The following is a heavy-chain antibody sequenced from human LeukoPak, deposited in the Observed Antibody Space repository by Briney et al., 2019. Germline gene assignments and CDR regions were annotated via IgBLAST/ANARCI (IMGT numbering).Heavy chain of an antibody. Sequence: SGTLSLTCGVSGGSITSTDWWSWVRQPPGQGLEWIGEISLTGRTNYNPSLIGRVIMSLDESRNQLSLTLTSVTAADTAMYYCTRESGPYCPFGYWGQGTLVVVPS. D-gene: IGHD1-26*01. J-gene: IGHJ4*02. CDR2: ISLTGRT. V-gene: IGHV4-4*02. CDR3: TRESGPYCPFGY. CDR1: GGSITSTDW.